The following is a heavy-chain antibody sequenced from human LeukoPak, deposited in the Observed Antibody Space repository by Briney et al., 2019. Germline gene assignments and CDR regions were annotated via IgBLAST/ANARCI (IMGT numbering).Heavy chain of an antibody. CDR2: IYYSGST. V-gene: IGHV4-59*01. J-gene: IGHJ5*02. CDR3: ARELKYSSSWYNWFDP. Sequence: SETLSLTCAVYGGSFSGYYWSWIRQPPGMGLEWIGYIYYSGSTNYNPSLKSRVTISVDTSKNQFSLKLSSVTAADTAVYYCARELKYSSSWYNWFDPWGQGTLVTVSS. D-gene: IGHD6-13*01. CDR1: GGSFSGYY.